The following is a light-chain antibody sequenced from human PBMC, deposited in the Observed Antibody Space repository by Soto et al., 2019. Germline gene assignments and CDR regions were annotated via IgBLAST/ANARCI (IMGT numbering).Light chain of an antibody. CDR1: QSVSTNF. CDR2: GAS. CDR3: AQYGRTSWT. J-gene: IGKJ1*01. V-gene: IGKV3-20*01. Sequence: EIVLTQSPGTLSLSPGEGATLSCRASQSVSTNFFAWYQQKPGQAPRLLIYGASTRATGIPDRFSGSGSGTDFTLTISRLEPEDFAVYYCAQYGRTSWTFGQGTKVEIK.